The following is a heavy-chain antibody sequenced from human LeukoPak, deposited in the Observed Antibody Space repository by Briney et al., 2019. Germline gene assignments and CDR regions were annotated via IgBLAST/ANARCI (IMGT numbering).Heavy chain of an antibody. CDR3: ARDRVAATYFDS. J-gene: IGHJ4*02. D-gene: IGHD1-26*01. CDR1: GFTFSSYE. V-gene: IGHV3-48*03. Sequence: GGSLRLSCAASGFTFSSYEMNWVRQAPGKGLAWVSYISTSGSTVYYADSVKGRFTISRDNAKNSLYLQMNSLRAEDMAVYYCARDRVAATYFDSWGQGTLVTVSS. CDR2: ISTSGSTV.